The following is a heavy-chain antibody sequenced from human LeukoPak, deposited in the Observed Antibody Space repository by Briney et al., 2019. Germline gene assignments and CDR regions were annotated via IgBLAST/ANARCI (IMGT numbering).Heavy chain of an antibody. V-gene: IGHV4-59*01. Sequence: SETLSLTCTVSDDSISGYYRGWIRQPPGKGLEWLGYIYYSGSTNYNPSLKSRVTISLDTSKNQFSLRLTSVTAADTAVYYCARNRVVGAPNFDYWGQGTLVTVFS. J-gene: IGHJ4*02. CDR1: DDSISGYY. D-gene: IGHD1-26*01. CDR3: ARNRVVGAPNFDY. CDR2: IYYSGST.